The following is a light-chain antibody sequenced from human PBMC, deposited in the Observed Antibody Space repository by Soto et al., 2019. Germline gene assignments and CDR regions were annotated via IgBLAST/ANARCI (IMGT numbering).Light chain of an antibody. CDR1: SSDVGGYNY. CDR3: SSYTNNNTPV. J-gene: IGLJ1*01. V-gene: IGLV2-14*03. Sequence: QSVLTQPASVSGSPGQSITISCTGTSSDVGGYNYVSWYQQHPGKAPKLMIYDVTYRPSGVSNRFSGSKSGNTASLTISGLQAEDEADYYCSSYTNNNTPVFGTGTKLTDL. CDR2: DVT.